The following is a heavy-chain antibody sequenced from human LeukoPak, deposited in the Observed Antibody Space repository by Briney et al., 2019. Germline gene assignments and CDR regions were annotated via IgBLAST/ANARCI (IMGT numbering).Heavy chain of an antibody. CDR1: GGSFSGYY. V-gene: IGHV4-34*01. J-gene: IGHJ4*02. CDR2: INHSGST. D-gene: IGHD2-15*01. Sequence: SETLSLTCAVYGGSFSGYYWSWIRQPPGKGLEWIGEINHSGSTNYNPSLKSRGTISEDTSKNQFSLKLSSVTAADTAVYYCASDCSGGSCYSVDYWGQGTLVTVSS. CDR3: ASDCSGGSCYSVDY.